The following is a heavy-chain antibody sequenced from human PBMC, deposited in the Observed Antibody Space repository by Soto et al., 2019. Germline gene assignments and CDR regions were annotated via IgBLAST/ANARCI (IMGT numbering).Heavy chain of an antibody. CDR2: ISYDGSNK. D-gene: IGHD6-13*01. V-gene: IGHV3-30*18. Sequence: GGSLRPPCAPSAVTFSSYGMPGGPQGPGKGLEWVGTISYDGSNKYYADSVKGRFTISKDTTKNTLYLQMNSLRAEDTVVYCWAKGGSSGWYGDMDVWGQGTTVTVSS. CDR3: AKGGSSGWYGDMDV. J-gene: IGHJ6*02. CDR1: AVTFSSYG.